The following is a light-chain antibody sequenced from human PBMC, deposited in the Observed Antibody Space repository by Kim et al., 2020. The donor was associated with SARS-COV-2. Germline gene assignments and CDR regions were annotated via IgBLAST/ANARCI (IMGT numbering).Light chain of an antibody. CDR1: QRVRSN. CDR3: QQYDNWPPYT. V-gene: IGKV3-15*01. CDR2: GAS. J-gene: IGKJ2*01. Sequence: VSPGERATLACRASQRVRSNLAWYQQRPGQAPRLLIYGASTRATDIPARFSGSGSGTYFTLTISSLQSEDFAVYYCQQYDNWPPYTFGQGTKLEI.